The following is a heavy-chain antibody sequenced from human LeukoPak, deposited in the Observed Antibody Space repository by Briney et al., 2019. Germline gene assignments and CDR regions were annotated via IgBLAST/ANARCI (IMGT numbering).Heavy chain of an antibody. V-gene: IGHV3-23*01. CDR1: GFTFSTYA. J-gene: IGHJ4*02. D-gene: IGHD3-22*01. CDR2: ISGSGDST. CDR3: ASDRGRYYDIRAFYCGYSFDS. Sequence: TGGSLRLSCAASGFTFSTYAVNWVRQAPGKGLEWVSTISGSGDSTYYADSVKGRFTISRDNSKDTLYLQMNSVRADDTAVYYCASDRGRYYDIRAFYCGYSFDSWRQRILVTVSP.